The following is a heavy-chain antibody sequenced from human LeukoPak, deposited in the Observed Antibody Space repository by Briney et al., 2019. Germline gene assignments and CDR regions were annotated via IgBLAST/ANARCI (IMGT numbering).Heavy chain of an antibody. CDR1: GFTFSSYI. CDR3: ARAKSGYCSGGSCSFDY. J-gene: IGHJ4*02. Sequence: PGGSLRLSCAASGFTFSSYIMNWVRQAPGKGLEWVSSISSTSSTIYYADSVKGRFTISRDNAKNSLSLQMNSLRAEDTAVYYCARAKSGYCSGGSCSFDYWGQGTLVTASS. CDR2: ISSTSSTI. D-gene: IGHD2-15*01. V-gene: IGHV3-48*01.